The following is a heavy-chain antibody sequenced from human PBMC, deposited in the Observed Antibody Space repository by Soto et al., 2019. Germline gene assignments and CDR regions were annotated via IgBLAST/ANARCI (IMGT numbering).Heavy chain of an antibody. D-gene: IGHD3-16*02. Sequence: QVQLVQSGAEVKKPGASVKVSCKASGYTFTSYGISWVRQAPGQGLEWMGWISAYNGNTNYAQKLQVRVTMTTDTTTSIAYMEMRSLRSDDTAVYYCAGAMITFGGVIVGEIVYFDYWGQGTLVTVSS. CDR3: AGAMITFGGVIVGEIVYFDY. V-gene: IGHV1-18*01. CDR2: ISAYNGNT. J-gene: IGHJ4*02. CDR1: GYTFTSYG.